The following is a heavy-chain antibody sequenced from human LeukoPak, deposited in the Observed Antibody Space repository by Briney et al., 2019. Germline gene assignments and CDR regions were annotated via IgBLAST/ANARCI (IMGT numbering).Heavy chain of an antibody. V-gene: IGHV4-61*01. J-gene: IGHJ4*02. D-gene: IGHD3-22*01. CDR2: IYYSGST. CDR3: ARAPGEGSSGYYPPINFDY. Sequence: SETLSLTCTVSGGSVSSGSYYWSWIRQPPGKGLEWIGYIYYSGSTNYNPSLKSRVTISVDTSKNQFSLKLSSVTAADTAVYYCARAPGEGSSGYYPPINFDYWGQGTLVTVSS. CDR1: GGSVSSGSYY.